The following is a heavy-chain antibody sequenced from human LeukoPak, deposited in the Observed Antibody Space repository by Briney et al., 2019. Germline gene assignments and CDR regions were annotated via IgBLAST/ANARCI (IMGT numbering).Heavy chain of an antibody. CDR3: ARAGIPGQSYFMDV. V-gene: IGHV3-30*02. CDR2: IRYDGSNK. Sequence: PGGSLRLSCAASGFIFSDYGMHWVRQAPGKGLEWVTFIRYDGSNKYYADSVKGRFTISRDNSKNSLYLQMSSLRAEDTALYYCARAGIPGQSYFMDVWGKGTTVTVSS. CDR1: GFIFSDYG. D-gene: IGHD2-2*02. J-gene: IGHJ6*03.